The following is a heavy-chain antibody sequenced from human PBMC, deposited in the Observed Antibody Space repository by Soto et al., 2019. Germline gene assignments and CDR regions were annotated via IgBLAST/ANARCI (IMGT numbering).Heavy chain of an antibody. CDR1: GGSISSYY. CDR2: IYYSGST. Sequence: PSETLSLTCTVSGGSISSYYWSWIRQPPGKGLEWIGYIYYSGSTNYNPSLKSRVTISVDTSKSQFSLKLSSVTAADTAVYYCARDLAGYRAFDIWGQGTMVTVSS. J-gene: IGHJ3*02. D-gene: IGHD5-12*01. CDR3: ARDLAGYRAFDI. V-gene: IGHV4-59*01.